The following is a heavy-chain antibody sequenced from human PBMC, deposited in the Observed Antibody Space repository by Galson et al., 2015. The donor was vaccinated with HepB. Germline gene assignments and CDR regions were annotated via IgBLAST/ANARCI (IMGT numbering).Heavy chain of an antibody. CDR1: GYTFTDYY. D-gene: IGHD2-2*01. CDR2: INPNSGGT. J-gene: IGHJ4*02. V-gene: IGHV1-2*02. CDR3: ARDWKNGRTATCYRNYFDY. Sequence: SVKVSCKASGYTFTDYYIHWVRQAPGQGPEWMGWINPNSGGTTYAQKFQGRVTMTRDASISAAYMELWSLRSDDTAVYYCARDWKNGRTATCYRNYFDYWGQGTLVSVSS.